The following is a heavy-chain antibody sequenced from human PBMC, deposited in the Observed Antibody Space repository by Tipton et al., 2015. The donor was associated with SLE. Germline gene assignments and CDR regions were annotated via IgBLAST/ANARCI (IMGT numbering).Heavy chain of an antibody. J-gene: IGHJ4*02. Sequence: TLSLTCAVYGGSFSGYYWSWIRQPPGKGLEWIGEINHSGSTNYNPSLKSRVTISVDTSKNQFSLKLRSVTAADTAVYYCARVGSSEEDYWGQGTLVTVSS. CDR3: ARVGSSEEDY. CDR2: INHSGST. D-gene: IGHD6-19*01. V-gene: IGHV4-34*01. CDR1: GGSFSGYY.